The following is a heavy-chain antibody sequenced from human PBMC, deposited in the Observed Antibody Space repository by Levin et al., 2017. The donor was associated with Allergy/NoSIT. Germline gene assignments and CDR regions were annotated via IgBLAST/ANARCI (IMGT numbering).Heavy chain of an antibody. Sequence: GGSLRLSCAASGFTFSTYAMSWVRQAPGKGLEWVSAISGSGDTTYYADSVKGRFTISRDNSKSTVYLQMNSLRAEDTAVYYCAKASRYCSGGICYFKYFDYWGQGTLVTVSS. D-gene: IGHD2-15*01. CDR1: GFTFSTYA. V-gene: IGHV3-23*01. J-gene: IGHJ4*02. CDR3: AKASRYCSGGICYFKYFDY. CDR2: ISGSGDTT.